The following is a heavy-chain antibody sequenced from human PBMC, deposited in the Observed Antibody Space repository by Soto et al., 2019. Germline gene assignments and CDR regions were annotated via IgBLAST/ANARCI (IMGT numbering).Heavy chain of an antibody. J-gene: IGHJ4*02. V-gene: IGHV4-30-4*01. CDR2: IYYSGST. CDR1: GASFSSDSY. Sequence: QVQLQESGPGLVQPSQTLSLTCTVSGASFSSDSYWTWIRQPPGKGLEFIGYIYYSGSTYYNPSFKSRFIISLDTSKSQFSLSLSSLTAADTAVYYCARFFYGDYLQGDYWGQGTLVTVSS. CDR3: ARFFYGDYLQGDY. D-gene: IGHD4-17*01.